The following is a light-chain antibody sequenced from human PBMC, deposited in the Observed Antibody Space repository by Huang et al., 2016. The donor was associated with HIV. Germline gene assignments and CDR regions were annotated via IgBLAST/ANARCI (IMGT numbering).Light chain of an antibody. CDR2: DAS. CDR1: QSVFSY. J-gene: IGKJ2*01. V-gene: IGKV3-11*01. CDR3: QQRSAWPRT. Sequence: MSQSPATLSLSPGESATLSCRTSQSVFSYLAWYQPRPGQAPRLLIYDASNRATGGSARFSGSGSRTDFALTISSLESEDFAVYYCQQRSAWPRTFGQGTKLEI.